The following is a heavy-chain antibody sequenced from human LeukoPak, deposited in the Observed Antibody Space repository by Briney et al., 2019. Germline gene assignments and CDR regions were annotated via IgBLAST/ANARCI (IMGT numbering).Heavy chain of an antibody. CDR1: GFTFINAR. D-gene: IGHD3-16*01. Sequence: PGGSLRLSCAASGFTFINARMGWVRQAPGKGLEWVGLVKSRIDGGASDYGAPVKGRFTISRDDSKHTLYLQMNSLKSEDTAVYYCTTGYVQSDFDYWGQGTLVTVSS. V-gene: IGHV3-15*01. CDR2: VKSRIDGGAS. CDR3: TTGYVQSDFDY. J-gene: IGHJ4*02.